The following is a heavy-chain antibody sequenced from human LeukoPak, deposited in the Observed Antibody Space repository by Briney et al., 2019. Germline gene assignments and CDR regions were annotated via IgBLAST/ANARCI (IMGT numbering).Heavy chain of an antibody. D-gene: IGHD2-21*02. CDR1: GYTFTSYG. CDR2: ISAYNGNT. V-gene: IGHV1-18*01. J-gene: IGHJ6*02. CDR3: ASPATTCGGDCLYYYYYGMDV. Sequence: ASVKVSCKASGYTFTSYGISWVRQAPGQGLEWMGWISAYNGNTNYAQKLQGRVTMTTDTSTSTAYMELRSLRSDDTAVYYCASPATTCGGDCLYYYYYGMDVWGQGTTVTVSS.